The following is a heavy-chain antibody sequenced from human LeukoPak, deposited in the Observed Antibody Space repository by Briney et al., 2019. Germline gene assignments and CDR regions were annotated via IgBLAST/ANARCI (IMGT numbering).Heavy chain of an antibody. D-gene: IGHD6-13*01. V-gene: IGHV3-21*01. CDR1: GFTFSNFA. Sequence: PGGSLRLSCAASGFTFSNFAMTWVRQAPGKGLEWVSSIVGSSSTYYADSLKGRFTISRDNAKNSLYLQMNSLRAEDTAVYYCARIGAGSSRDYWGQGALVTVSS. J-gene: IGHJ4*02. CDR2: IVGSSST. CDR3: ARIGAGSSRDY.